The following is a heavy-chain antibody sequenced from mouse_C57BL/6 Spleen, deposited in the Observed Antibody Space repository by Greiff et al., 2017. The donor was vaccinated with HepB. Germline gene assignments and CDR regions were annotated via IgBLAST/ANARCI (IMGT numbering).Heavy chain of an antibody. D-gene: IGHD1-1*01. CDR1: GFNIKDYY. V-gene: IGHV14-2*01. CDR2: IDPEDGET. J-gene: IGHJ2*01. Sequence: VHVKQSGAELVKPGASVKLSCTASGFNIKDYYMHWVKQRTEQGLEWIGRIDPEDGETKYAPKFQGKATITADPSSNTAYLQLSSLTSEDTAVYYCARGYYGSSYYFDYWGQGTTLTVSS. CDR3: ARGYYGSSYYFDY.